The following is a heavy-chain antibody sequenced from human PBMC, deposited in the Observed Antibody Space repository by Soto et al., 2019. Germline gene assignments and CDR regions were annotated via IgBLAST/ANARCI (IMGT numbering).Heavy chain of an antibody. J-gene: IGHJ3*02. CDR1: GYTFTSYG. CDR2: ISAYNGNT. Sequence: ASVKVSCKASGYTFTSYGISWVRQAPGQGLEWMGWISAYNGNTNYAQKLQGRVTMTTDTSTSTAYMELRSLRSDDTAVYYCARDLEMATIGAFDIWGQGTMVTVSS. V-gene: IGHV1-18*04. CDR3: ARDLEMATIGAFDI. D-gene: IGHD5-12*01.